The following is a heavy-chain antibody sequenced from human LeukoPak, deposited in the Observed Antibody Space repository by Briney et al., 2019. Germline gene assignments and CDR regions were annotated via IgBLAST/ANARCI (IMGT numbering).Heavy chain of an antibody. CDR2: ISNDGSDK. CDR3: AKERGPRSAFDY. V-gene: IGHV3-30*18. CDR1: GFTFSSYG. J-gene: IGHJ4*02. Sequence: GGSLRLSCAASGFTFSSYGMHWVRQAPGKGLEWVAVISNDGSDKYYVDSVKGRFTISRDNSKNTLYLQMNSLRTEDTAVYYCAKERGPRSAFDYWGQGTLVSVSS.